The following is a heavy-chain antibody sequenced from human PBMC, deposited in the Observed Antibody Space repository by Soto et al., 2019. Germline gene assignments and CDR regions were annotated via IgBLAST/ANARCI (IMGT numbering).Heavy chain of an antibody. D-gene: IGHD3-22*01. V-gene: IGHV2-5*02. J-gene: IGHJ4*02. CDR1: GFSLSTSGVG. Sequence: QITLKESGPTLVKPTQTLTLTCTFSGFSLSTSGVGVGWIRQPPGKALEWLALIYWDDDKRYCPSLKSRLTITKDTSKIQVVLTMTNMDPVDTATYYCAHVCRTSGYKVRLFDYWGQGTLVTVSS. CDR3: AHVCRTSGYKVRLFDY. CDR2: IYWDDDK.